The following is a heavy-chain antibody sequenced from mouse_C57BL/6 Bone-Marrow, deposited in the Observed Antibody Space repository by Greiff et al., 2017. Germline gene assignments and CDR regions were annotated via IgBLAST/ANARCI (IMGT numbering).Heavy chain of an antibody. D-gene: IGHD1-1*01. Sequence: QVHVKQSGAELVRPGTSVKMSCKASGYTFTNYWIGWAKQRPGHGLEWIGDIYPGGGYTNYNEKFKGKATLTAEKSSSTAYMQFSSLTSEDSAIYYWAITGYGSSHYAMDYWGRGTSVTVSS. CDR1: GYTFTNYW. CDR2: IYPGGGYT. CDR3: AITGYGSSHYAMDY. V-gene: IGHV1-63*01. J-gene: IGHJ4*01.